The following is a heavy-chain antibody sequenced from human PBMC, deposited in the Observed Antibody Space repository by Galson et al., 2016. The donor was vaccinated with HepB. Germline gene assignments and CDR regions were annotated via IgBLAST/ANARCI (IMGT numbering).Heavy chain of an antibody. CDR1: EFIFSTYG. V-gene: IGHV3-30*18. CDR3: AKPYGYSYGSYAFDI. D-gene: IGHD5-18*01. J-gene: IGHJ3*02. CDR2: ISYDGNKK. Sequence: SLRLSCAASEFIFSTYGMHWVRQAPGKGLEWVAVISYDGNKKYYADSVIGRATISRDNSKNTVFLRVNSLRGEDTAVYYCAKPYGYSYGSYAFDIWGQGTMVTVSS.